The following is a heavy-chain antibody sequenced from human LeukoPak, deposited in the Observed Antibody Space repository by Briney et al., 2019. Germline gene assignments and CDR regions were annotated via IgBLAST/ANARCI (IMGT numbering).Heavy chain of an antibody. Sequence: SGPALVKPTQTLTLTCTFSGFSLSTSGMCVSWIRHPPGKALEWLARIDWDDDKYYSTSLKTRLTISKDTSKNQVVLTMTNMDPVDTATYYCARTYYDFWSGYPTYYYYYMDVWGKGTTVTVSS. CDR2: IDWDDDK. V-gene: IGHV2-70*11. D-gene: IGHD3-3*01. CDR3: ARTYYDFWSGYPTYYYYYMDV. J-gene: IGHJ6*03. CDR1: GFSLSTSGMC.